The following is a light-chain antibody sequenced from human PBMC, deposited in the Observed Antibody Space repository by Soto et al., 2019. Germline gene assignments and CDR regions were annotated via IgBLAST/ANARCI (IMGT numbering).Light chain of an antibody. CDR3: KQYGSAAWT. J-gene: IGKJ1*01. CDR1: QSVSSSY. Sequence: VLAQSPGTLSLSPWERATLSCRASQSVSSSYLAWYQQKPGQAPRLLIYGASSRATGIPDRFSGSGSGTDFTLTISRLEPEDSAVYYCKQYGSAAWTSGQETKVNI. CDR2: GAS. V-gene: IGKV3-20*01.